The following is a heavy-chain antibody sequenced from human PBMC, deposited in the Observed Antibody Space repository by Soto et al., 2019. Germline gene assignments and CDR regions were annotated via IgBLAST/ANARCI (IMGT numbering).Heavy chain of an antibody. CDR2: ITTSSAYI. CDR1: GFTFNTYD. V-gene: IGHV3-21*01. J-gene: IGHJ5*02. D-gene: IGHD2-21*01. CDR3: VRSGTARLLRHSWFDT. Sequence: EVQLVESGGGLVKPGGSLRLSCAASGFTFNTYDMNWVRQAPGKGLEWVSSITTSSAYIYYADSLKGRITISRDNAKNSLSLRMNSLRAEDTAVYYCVRSGTARLLRHSWFDTWGQGTLVTVSS.